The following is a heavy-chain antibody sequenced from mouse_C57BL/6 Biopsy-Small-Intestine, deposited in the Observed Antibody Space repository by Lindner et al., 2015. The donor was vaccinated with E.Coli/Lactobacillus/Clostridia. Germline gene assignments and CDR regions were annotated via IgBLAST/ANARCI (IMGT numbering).Heavy chain of an antibody. CDR3: VRFMVTVNNLDF. CDR2: INPHSGGT. D-gene: IGHD2-13*01. CDR1: GYTFSANY. Sequence: SVKVSCKASGYTFSANYLHWVRQTPGQGFEWMGWINPHSGGTQYAEKFQGRVAMTRNTSINTAYMELSSPTSDDTAVYYCVRFMVTVNNLDFWGQGALVTVSS. V-gene: IGHV1-66*01. J-gene: IGHJ4*01.